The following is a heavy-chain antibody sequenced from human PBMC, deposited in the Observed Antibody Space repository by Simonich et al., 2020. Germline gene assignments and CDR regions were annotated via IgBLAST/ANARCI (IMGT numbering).Heavy chain of an antibody. J-gene: IGHJ3*02. D-gene: IGHD2-15*01. CDR1: GFTFSSYA. CDR3: AREGLLLDAFDI. Sequence: QVQLVESGGGVVQPGRSLRLSCAASGFTFSSYAMHWVRQAPGKGLVWVAVISYDGSKKYYADSVKGRFTISRDNSKNTLYLQMNSLRAEDTAVYYCAREGLLLDAFDIWGQGTMVTVSS. CDR2: ISYDGSKK. V-gene: IGHV3-30*07.